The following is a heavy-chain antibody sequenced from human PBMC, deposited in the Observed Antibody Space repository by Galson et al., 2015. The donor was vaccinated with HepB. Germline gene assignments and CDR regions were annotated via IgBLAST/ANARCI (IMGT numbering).Heavy chain of an antibody. CDR2: ISSSSSYI. D-gene: IGHD3-9*01. CDR3: ARVNKGLRYFDWLFDLDY. V-gene: IGHV3-21*01. Sequence: SLRLSCAASGFTFSSYSMNWVRQAPGKGLEWVSSISSSSSYIYYADSVKGRFTISRDNAKNSLYLQMNSLRAEDTAVYYCARVNKGLRYFDWLFDLDYWGQGTLVTVSS. CDR1: GFTFSSYS. J-gene: IGHJ4*02.